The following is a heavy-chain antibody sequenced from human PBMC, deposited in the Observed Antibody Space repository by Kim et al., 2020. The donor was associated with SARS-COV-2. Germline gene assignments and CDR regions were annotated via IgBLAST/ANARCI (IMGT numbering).Heavy chain of an antibody. CDR2: LDTHSGKT. CDR1: GYTFTSHD. J-gene: IGHJ2*01. Sequence: ASVKVSCKASGYTFTSHDINWVRQAPGQGLEWMGGLDTHSGKTDYSQKFQGRVSMTRDFSTSTAYMDLGSLTSEDTAIYYCARRSIKLAGFWYFDLWGRG. D-gene: IGHD6-19*01. V-gene: IGHV1-8*01. CDR3: ARRSIKLAGFWYFDL.